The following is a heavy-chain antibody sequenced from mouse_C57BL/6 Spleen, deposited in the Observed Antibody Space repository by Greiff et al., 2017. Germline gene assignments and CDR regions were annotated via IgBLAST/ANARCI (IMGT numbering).Heavy chain of an antibody. CDR3: ARMDGYDQDLAYYAMDY. D-gene: IGHD2-2*01. V-gene: IGHV8-8*01. CDR1: GFSLSTFGMG. CDR2: IWWDDDK. J-gene: IGHJ4*01. Sequence: QVTLKESGPGILQPSQTLSLTCSFSGFSLSTFGMGVGWIRQPSGKGLEWLAHIWWDDDKYYNPALKSRLTISKDTSKNQVFLKIANVDTADTATYYCARMDGYDQDLAYYAMDYWGQGTSVTVSS.